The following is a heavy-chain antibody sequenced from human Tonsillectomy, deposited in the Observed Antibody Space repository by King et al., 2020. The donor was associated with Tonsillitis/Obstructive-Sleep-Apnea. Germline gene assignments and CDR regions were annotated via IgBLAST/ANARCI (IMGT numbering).Heavy chain of an antibody. CDR3: VRDHCSSVTCYNFDC. CDR1: GFTFSGYS. V-gene: IGHV3-48*02. D-gene: IGHD2-2*02. Sequence: VQLVESGGGLVQPGGSLRLSCVASGFTFSGYSMNWVRQAPGKGLEWVSYIDSRSDTIYYADSVKGRFTISRDNAKNSLYLQMNSLRDDDTAVYYCVRDHCSSVTCYNFDCWGQGALVTVSS. CDR2: IDSRSDTI. J-gene: IGHJ4*02.